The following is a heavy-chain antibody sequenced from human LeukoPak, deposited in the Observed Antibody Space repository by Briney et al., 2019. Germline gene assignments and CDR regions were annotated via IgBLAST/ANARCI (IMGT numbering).Heavy chain of an antibody. CDR3: ARVGYYYDSSGYYGGGSYAY. Sequence: GGSLRLSCAASGFTFSTYGMSWVRQAPGKGLEWVSAIGGSGGGTYYADSVKGRFTISRDNSKNTLYLQMNSLRAEDTAVYYCARVGYYYDSSGYYGGGSYAYWGQGTLVTVSS. V-gene: IGHV3-23*01. D-gene: IGHD3-22*01. CDR2: IGGSGGGT. J-gene: IGHJ4*02. CDR1: GFTFSTYG.